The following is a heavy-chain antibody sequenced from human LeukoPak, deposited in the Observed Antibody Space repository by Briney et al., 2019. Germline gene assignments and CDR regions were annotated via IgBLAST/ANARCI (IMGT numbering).Heavy chain of an antibody. CDR1: GGSFSGYY. D-gene: IGHD6-6*01. V-gene: IGHV4-34*01. J-gene: IGHJ4*02. CDR3: ASSQGIAARPTPIDY. CDR2: INHSGST. Sequence: SETLSLTCAVYGGSFSGYYWSWIRQPPGKGLEWIGEINHSGSTNYNPSLKSRVTISVDTSKNQFSLKLSSVTAADTAVYYCASSQGIAARPTPIDYWGQGTLVTVSP.